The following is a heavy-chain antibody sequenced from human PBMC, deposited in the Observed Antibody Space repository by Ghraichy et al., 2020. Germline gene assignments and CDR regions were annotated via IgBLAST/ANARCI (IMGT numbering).Heavy chain of an antibody. CDR1: GGSISSYY. J-gene: IGHJ4*02. V-gene: IGHV4-59*01. Sequence: SETLSLTCTVSGGSISSYYWSWIRQPPGKGLNWIGYFYYSGATNYNPPLKSRVTISVDTSKNQFSLKLSSVTAADTAVYYCATLEMATPGPGYFDYWGQGTLVTVSS. CDR3: ATLEMATPGPGYFDY. D-gene: IGHD5-24*01. CDR2: FYYSGAT.